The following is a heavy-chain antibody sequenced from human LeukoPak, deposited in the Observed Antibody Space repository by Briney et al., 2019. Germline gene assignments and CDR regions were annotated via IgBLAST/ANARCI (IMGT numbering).Heavy chain of an antibody. J-gene: IGHJ4*02. D-gene: IGHD1-26*01. Sequence: GGSLRLSRTASGLTLSNYWMIWVRQAPGKGLQWVAKIKQDGSEKYYVDSAKGRFTISRDNAENSLYLQMNSLRVEDTAVYYCAARSSGNPYFWGQGTLVTVSS. CDR2: IKQDGSEK. V-gene: IGHV3-7*03. CDR3: AARSSGNPYF. CDR1: GLTLSNYW.